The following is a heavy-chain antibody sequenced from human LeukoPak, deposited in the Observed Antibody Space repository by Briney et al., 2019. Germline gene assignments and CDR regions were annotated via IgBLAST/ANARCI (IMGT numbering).Heavy chain of an antibody. Sequence: SETLSLTCAVSGGSISSSNWWSWVRQPPGKGLEWMGEIYHSGSTNYNPSLLGRVTISVDKSKNQFSLKLSSVTAADTAVYYCASHTKYGSGSYSPRLDYWGQGTLVTVSS. CDR1: GGSISSSNW. CDR3: ASHTKYGSGSYSPRLDY. CDR2: IYHSGST. V-gene: IGHV4-4*02. D-gene: IGHD3-10*01. J-gene: IGHJ4*02.